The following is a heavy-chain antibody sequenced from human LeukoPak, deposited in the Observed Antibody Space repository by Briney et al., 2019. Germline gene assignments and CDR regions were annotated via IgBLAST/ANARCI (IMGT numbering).Heavy chain of an antibody. V-gene: IGHV4-34*01. J-gene: IGHJ4*02. CDR2: INHSGST. CDR1: GGSFSGYY. CDR3: AGDFHY. Sequence: SETLSLTCAVYGGSFSGYYWSWIRQPPGKGLEWIGEINHSGSTNYNPSLKSRVTISVDKSKSQFSLMLSSVTAADTAVYYCAGDFHYWGQGTLVTVSS.